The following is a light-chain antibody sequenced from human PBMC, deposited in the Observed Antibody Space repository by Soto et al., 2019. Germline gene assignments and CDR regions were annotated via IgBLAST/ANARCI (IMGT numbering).Light chain of an antibody. Sequence: EIVLTQSPATLSLSPGERATLSCRAIQTVSSYLAWYQHKPGQAPRLLIFDASNRAPGIPARFSGSGSGTDFTLTISSLEPEDFAFYYCRQRNSCPLTFGGGTKVEIK. V-gene: IGKV3-11*01. J-gene: IGKJ4*01. CDR3: RQRNSCPLT. CDR2: DAS. CDR1: QTVSSY.